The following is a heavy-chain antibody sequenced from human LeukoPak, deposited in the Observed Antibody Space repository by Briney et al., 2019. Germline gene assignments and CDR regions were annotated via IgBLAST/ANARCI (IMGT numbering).Heavy chain of an antibody. J-gene: IGHJ6*02. CDR2: ISSSSSYI. CDR3: ARSSIAAAGAGMDV. CDR1: GFTFSSYS. Sequence: PGGSPRLSCAASGFTFSSYSMNWVRQAPGKGLEWVSSISSSSSYICYADSVKGRFTISRDNAKNSLYLQMNSLRAEDTAVYYCARSSIAAAGAGMDVWGQGTTVTVSS. D-gene: IGHD6-13*01. V-gene: IGHV3-21*01.